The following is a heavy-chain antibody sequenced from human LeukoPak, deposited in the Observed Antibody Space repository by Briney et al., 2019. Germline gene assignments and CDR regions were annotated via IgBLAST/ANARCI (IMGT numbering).Heavy chain of an antibody. CDR3: AKDGSGSSYYFDY. J-gene: IGHJ4*02. Sequence: GGSLRLSCAASGFTFSSYAMSWVRQAPGKGLEWVSAISDSGGSTYYADSVKGRFTISRDNSKNTLYLQMNSLRAEDTAVYYCAKDGSGSSYYFDYWGQGTLVTVSS. V-gene: IGHV3-23*01. D-gene: IGHD6-13*01. CDR2: ISDSGGST. CDR1: GFTFSSYA.